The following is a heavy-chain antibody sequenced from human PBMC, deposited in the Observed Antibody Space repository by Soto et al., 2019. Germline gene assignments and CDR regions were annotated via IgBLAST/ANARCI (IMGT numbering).Heavy chain of an antibody. CDR1: GFSFSSHS. J-gene: IGHJ4*02. Sequence: GGSLRLSCAASGFSFSSHSMKWVRQAPGKGLEWVSYISSSGSTIYYADSVKGRFTISRDNAKNQVSLQLNSVTPEDTAVYYCARLIGNSWLDYWGQGTLVTVSS. CDR3: ARLIGNSWLDY. CDR2: ISSSGSTI. D-gene: IGHD6-13*01. V-gene: IGHV3-48*01.